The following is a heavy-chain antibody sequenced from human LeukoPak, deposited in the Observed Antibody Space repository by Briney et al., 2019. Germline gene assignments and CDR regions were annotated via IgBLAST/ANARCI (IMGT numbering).Heavy chain of an antibody. V-gene: IGHV3-23*01. D-gene: IGHD2-2*01. J-gene: IGHJ5*02. CDR1: GFTFSSYA. CDR3: AGKGSIVVVPAARFDP. CDR2: ISGSGGST. Sequence: GGSLRLSCAASGFTFSSYAMSWVRQAPGKGLEWVSAISGSGGSTYYADSVKGRFTISRDNSKNTLYLQMNSLRAEDAAVYYCAGKGSIVVVPAARFDPWGQGTLVTVSS.